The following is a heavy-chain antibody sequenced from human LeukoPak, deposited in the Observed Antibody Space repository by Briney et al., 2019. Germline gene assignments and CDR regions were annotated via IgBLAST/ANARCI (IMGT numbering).Heavy chain of an antibody. CDR3: ARGYSGNFFGFDL. D-gene: IGHD1-26*01. Sequence: SVKVSCKPSGGTFNYAISWVRQAPGQGLEWMGGILPVLGTPHYAQKFQGRVAVTTDEVTTTAYMELSSLRSEDTAVYYCARGYSGNFFGFDLWGQGTLVTVSS. V-gene: IGHV1-69*05. CDR1: GGTFNYA. CDR2: ILPVLGTP. J-gene: IGHJ4*02.